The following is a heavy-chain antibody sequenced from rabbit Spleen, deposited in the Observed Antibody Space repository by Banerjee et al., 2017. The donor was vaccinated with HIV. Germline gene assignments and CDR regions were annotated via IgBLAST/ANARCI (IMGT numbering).Heavy chain of an antibody. D-gene: IGHD1-1*01. Sequence: QSLEESGGDLVKPEGSLTLTCKASGFSFSDRDVMCWVRQAPGKGLQWIACINAYTGKPVYATWAKGRFTISRTSSTTVTLQMTGLTAADTATYFCARDLGSVVGWNFNLWAQAPWSPS. J-gene: IGHJ4*01. V-gene: IGHV1S40*01. CDR1: GFSFSDRDV. CDR2: INAYTGKP. CDR3: ARDLGSVVGWNFNL.